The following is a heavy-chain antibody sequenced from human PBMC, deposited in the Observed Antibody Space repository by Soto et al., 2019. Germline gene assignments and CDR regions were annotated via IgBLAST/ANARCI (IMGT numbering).Heavy chain of an antibody. CDR2: IYYNGGT. J-gene: IGHJ6*02. D-gene: IGHD3-16*01. CDR1: GGSISSYY. V-gene: IGHV4-59*01. Sequence: SETLSLTCTVSGGSISSYYWCWIRQPPGKGLEWSGYIYYNGGTNYNPSLKRRVPILIDTSTNKFSLKLMSVTAADTAVYDCARVRRGGAGHDYCMDVWGQGTTVTVSS. CDR3: ARVRRGGAGHDYCMDV.